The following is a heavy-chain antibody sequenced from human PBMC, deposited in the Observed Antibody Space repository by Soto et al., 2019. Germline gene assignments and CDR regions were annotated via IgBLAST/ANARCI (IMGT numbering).Heavy chain of an antibody. CDR3: ARLVPAATANWFDP. V-gene: IGHV4-30-4*01. Sequence: SETLSLTCTVSGGSISSGDYYWSWIRQPPGKGLEWIGYIYYSGSTYYNPSLKSRVTISVDTSKNQFSLKLSSVTAADTAVYYCARLVPAATANWFDPWGQGTLVTVS. J-gene: IGHJ5*02. D-gene: IGHD2-2*01. CDR2: IYYSGST. CDR1: GGSISSGDYY.